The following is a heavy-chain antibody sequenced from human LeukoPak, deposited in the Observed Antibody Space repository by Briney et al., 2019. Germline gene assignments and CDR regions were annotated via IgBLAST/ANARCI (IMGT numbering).Heavy chain of an antibody. CDR1: GGTFSSYA. D-gene: IGHD3-22*01. Sequence: SVKVSCKASGGTFSSYAISWVRQAPGQGLEWMGGIIPIFGTANYAQKFQGRVTITADESTSTAYMELSSLRSEDTAVYYCARPKPMYYDSSGYYFGYWGQGTLVTVSS. CDR2: IIPIFGTA. V-gene: IGHV1-69*13. J-gene: IGHJ4*02. CDR3: ARPKPMYYDSSGYYFGY.